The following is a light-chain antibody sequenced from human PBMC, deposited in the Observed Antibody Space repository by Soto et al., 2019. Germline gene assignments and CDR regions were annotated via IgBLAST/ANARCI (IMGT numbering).Light chain of an antibody. V-gene: IGKV3-15*01. CDR2: GAS. CDR1: QSVSSN. CDR3: QQSNNWPPGT. J-gene: IGKJ1*01. Sequence: EIVMTQSPATLSVSPGERATLSCRASQSVSSNLAWYQQKPGQAPRLLIYGASTRATGIPARFSGSGSGTECTLTISSLQSEDFAVYYCQQSNNWPPGTFGQGTKVEI.